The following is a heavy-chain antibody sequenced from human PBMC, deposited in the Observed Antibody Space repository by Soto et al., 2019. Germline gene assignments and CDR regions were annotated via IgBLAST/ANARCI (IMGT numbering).Heavy chain of an antibody. CDR2: ISSSSSYT. V-gene: IGHV3-21*01. CDR3: ARDIAAAGTSFDY. J-gene: IGHJ4*02. D-gene: IGHD6-13*01. Sequence: GGSLRLSCAASGFTFNTYAISNYAMSWVRQTPGKGLEWVSNISSSSSYTYHADSVKGRFTISRDNAKNSLYLQMDSLRAEDTAVYYCARDIAAAGTSFDYWGQGTLGTVSS. CDR1: GFTFNTYAISNYA.